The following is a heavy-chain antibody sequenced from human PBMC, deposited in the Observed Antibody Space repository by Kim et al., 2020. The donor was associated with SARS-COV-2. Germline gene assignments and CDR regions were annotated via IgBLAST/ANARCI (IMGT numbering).Heavy chain of an antibody. CDR3: ARDVQGSSSWEY. Sequence: TYAQGFTGRFVCSMDTSVRTAYLQMRSLKAEDTAVYYCARDVQGSSSWEYWGQGTLVTVSS. D-gene: IGHD6-13*01. V-gene: IGHV7-4-1*02. J-gene: IGHJ4*02.